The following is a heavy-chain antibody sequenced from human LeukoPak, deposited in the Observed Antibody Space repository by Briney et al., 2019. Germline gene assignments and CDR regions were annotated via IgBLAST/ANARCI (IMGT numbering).Heavy chain of an antibody. Sequence: ASVKVSCKASGYTFSSYAISWVRQAPGQGLEWMGWISTYNGNTNYAQKFRGRVTLTTDTSTSTGYMDLRSLRSDDTAVYHCARVALGSWYFDLWGRGTLVTVSS. D-gene: IGHD2-15*01. CDR3: ARVALGSWYFDL. CDR1: GYTFSSYA. J-gene: IGHJ2*01. CDR2: ISTYNGNT. V-gene: IGHV1-18*01.